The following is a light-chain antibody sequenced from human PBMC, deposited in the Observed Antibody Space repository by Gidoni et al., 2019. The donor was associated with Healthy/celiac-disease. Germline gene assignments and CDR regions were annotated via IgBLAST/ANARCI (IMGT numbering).Light chain of an antibody. J-gene: IGLJ1*01. V-gene: IGLV2-23*03. CDR2: EGS. Sequence: QSALTQPAPVSGSPGPSITISCTGTSSDVGSYNLVSWYQQHPGKAPKLMIYEGSKRPSGVSNRFSGSKSGNTASLTISGLQAEDEADYYCCSYAGSSTFFDVFGTGTKVTVL. CDR1: SSDVGSYNL. CDR3: CSYAGSSTFFDV.